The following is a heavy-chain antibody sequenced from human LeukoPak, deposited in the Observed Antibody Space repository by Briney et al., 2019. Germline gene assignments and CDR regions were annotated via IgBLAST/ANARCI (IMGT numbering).Heavy chain of an antibody. CDR2: INPSGGST. CDR3: ARELCNNGVCYPWTD. CDR1: GYTFTSYY. J-gene: IGHJ4*02. Sequence: GASVKVSCKASGYTFTSYYMHWVRQAPGQGLEWMGIINPSGGSTSYAQKFQGRVTMTRDTSTSTVYMELSSLRSEDTAVYCCARELCNNGVCYPWTDWGQGTLVTVSS. V-gene: IGHV1-46*01. D-gene: IGHD2-8*01.